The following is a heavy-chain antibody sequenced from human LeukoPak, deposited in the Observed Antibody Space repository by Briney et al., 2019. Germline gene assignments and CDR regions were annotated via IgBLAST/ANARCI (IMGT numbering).Heavy chain of an antibody. D-gene: IGHD3-10*01. CDR2: TYYSGST. J-gene: IGHJ4*02. CDR1: GGSFSGYY. Sequence: SETLSLTCAVYGGSFSGYYWSWIRQPPGKGLEWIGYTYYSGSTYYNPSLKSRVTISVDTSKNQFSLKLSSVTAADTAVYYCARDDGSNTEYYFDYWGQGTLVTVSS. V-gene: IGHV4-34*09. CDR3: ARDDGSNTEYYFDY.